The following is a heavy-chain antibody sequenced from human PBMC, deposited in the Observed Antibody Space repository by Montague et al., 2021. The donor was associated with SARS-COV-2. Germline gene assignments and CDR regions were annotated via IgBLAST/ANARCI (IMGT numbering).Heavy chain of an antibody. CDR3: ASPTYYYDSSGSDAFDI. CDR2: IYYSGSN. V-gene: IGHV4-39*01. Sequence: SETLSLTCTVSGGSISSSSYYWGWIRQPPGKGLEWIGSIYYSGSNYYNPSLKSRVTISVDTSKSQFSLKLSSVTAADTAVYYCASPTYYYDSSGSDAFDIWGQGTMVTVSS. J-gene: IGHJ3*02. D-gene: IGHD3-22*01. CDR1: GGSISSSSYY.